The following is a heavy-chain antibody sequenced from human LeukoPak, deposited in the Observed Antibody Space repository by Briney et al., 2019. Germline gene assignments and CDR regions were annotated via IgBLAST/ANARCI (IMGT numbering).Heavy chain of an antibody. CDR1: GYSISSGHY. CDR3: ARNVYGRHQLQAYHFDY. CDR2: MYNSGST. J-gene: IGHJ4*02. D-gene: IGHD2-2*01. V-gene: IGHV4-38-2*01. Sequence: SETLSLTCDVSGYSISSGHYWGWIRHSPGKGLEWTASMYNSGSTYFKSSLKSRVTISLDTPKNQFSLTLNSVTAADTAVYYCARNVYGRHQLQAYHFDYWGQGILVTVSS.